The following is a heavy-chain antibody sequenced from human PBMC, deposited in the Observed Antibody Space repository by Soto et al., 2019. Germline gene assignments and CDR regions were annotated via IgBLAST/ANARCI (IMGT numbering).Heavy chain of an antibody. Sequence: QITLKESGPMLVEPTQTLTLTCTFSGFSLTPSGVGVSWIRQPPGKALEWVGLIYSNDHKEYSPSLKTRVTISTDTTKNQVVLTMTNTDPVDTATYFCAHLPRFYFGIDVWGQGTTVTVSS. CDR1: GFSLTPSGVG. CDR3: AHLPRFYFGIDV. J-gene: IGHJ6*02. CDR2: IYSNDHK. V-gene: IGHV2-5*01.